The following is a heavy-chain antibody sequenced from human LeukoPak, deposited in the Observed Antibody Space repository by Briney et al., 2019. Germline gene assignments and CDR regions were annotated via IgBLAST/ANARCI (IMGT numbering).Heavy chain of an antibody. Sequence: GGSLRLSCAASGFTFSSYSMNWVRQAPGKGLEWVSSISGSSSYINYADSVKGRFTISRDNAQNSLFLQLNSLRAEDTAVYYCVRDPYSSGWYKDAFDIWGQGTMVTVSS. J-gene: IGHJ3*02. CDR1: GFTFSSYS. D-gene: IGHD6-19*01. V-gene: IGHV3-21*01. CDR2: ISGSSSYI. CDR3: VRDPYSSGWYKDAFDI.